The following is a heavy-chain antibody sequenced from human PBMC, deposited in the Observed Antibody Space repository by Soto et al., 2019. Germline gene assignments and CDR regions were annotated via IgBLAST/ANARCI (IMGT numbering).Heavy chain of an antibody. V-gene: IGHV4-59*02. D-gene: IGHD1-26*01. J-gene: IGHJ4*02. CDR3: ARDGVGPFDY. Sequence: PSETLSLTCTISGGSVSSYQWSWIRQPPGKGLEWIGLTSYSGNTVYNPSLKSRVAFSMDTSKNHFSLKLTSETAADTAVYYCARDGVGPFDYWGQGTLVTVSS. CDR2: TSYSGNT. CDR1: GGSVSSYQ.